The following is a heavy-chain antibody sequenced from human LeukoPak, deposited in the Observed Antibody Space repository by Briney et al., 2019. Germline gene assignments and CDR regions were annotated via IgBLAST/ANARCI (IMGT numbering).Heavy chain of an antibody. V-gene: IGHV4-59*01. Sequence: PSETLSLTCSFSGDSISTYYWSWIRQSPGKGLEWIGHIYSSGNTDYNSSLKSRVTISVDTYKSQFSLRLSSVTATDTAVYYCARLRWQLVGPYFDYWGQGILVTVSS. J-gene: IGHJ4*02. D-gene: IGHD1-26*01. CDR2: IYSSGNT. CDR1: GDSISTYY. CDR3: ARLRWQLVGPYFDY.